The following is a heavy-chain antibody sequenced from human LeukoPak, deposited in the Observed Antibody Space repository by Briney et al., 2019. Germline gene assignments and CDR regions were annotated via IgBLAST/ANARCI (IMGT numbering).Heavy chain of an antibody. D-gene: IGHD3-9*01. CDR3: AREDNSGYGILGD. Sequence: SETLSLTCTVSGASISSYYWSWIRQPPGKGLEWIGYIYHSGKTIYNPSLTSRVTISVDTSKNQFSLRLTSVTAADTALYYCAREDNSGYGILGDWGQGTLVTVSS. J-gene: IGHJ4*02. V-gene: IGHV4-59*01. CDR1: GASISSYY. CDR2: IYHSGKT.